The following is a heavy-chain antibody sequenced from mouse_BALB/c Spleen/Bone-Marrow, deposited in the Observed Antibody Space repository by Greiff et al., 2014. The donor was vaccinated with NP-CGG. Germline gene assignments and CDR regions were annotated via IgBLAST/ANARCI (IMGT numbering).Heavy chain of an antibody. D-gene: IGHD4-1*01. CDR1: GYDFTSYL. V-gene: IGHV1-54*01. J-gene: IGHJ3*01. CDR3: ARNANWLFTY. CDR2: INPGSGGS. Sequence: VQLQQSGAEVVRPGTSVKVSCKASGYDFTSYLIEWIKQRPGQGLEWIGVINPGSGGSNYNEKFTGKATLTVDKSSSTAYMQLSSLTSDDPAVYFCARNANWLFTYWGQGTLVTVSA.